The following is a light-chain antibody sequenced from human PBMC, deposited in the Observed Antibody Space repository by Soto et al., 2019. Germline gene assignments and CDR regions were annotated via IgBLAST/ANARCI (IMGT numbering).Light chain of an antibody. CDR1: QSVSNSY. CDR2: GAS. Sequence: EIVVTQSPGTLSLSPGERATLSCRASQSVSNSYLAWYQQKPDQGPRLLISGASSRATGIPDRFSGSGSGTDFTLTISRLEPEDFAVYYCQQHGDSPLTFGQGTRVEV. CDR3: QQHGDSPLT. V-gene: IGKV3-20*01. J-gene: IGKJ1*01.